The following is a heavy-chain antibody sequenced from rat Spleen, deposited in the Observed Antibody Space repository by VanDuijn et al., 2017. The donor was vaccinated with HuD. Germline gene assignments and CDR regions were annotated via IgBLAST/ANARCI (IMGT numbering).Heavy chain of an antibody. CDR1: GFTFSDYY. J-gene: IGHJ4*01. Sequence: EVQLAESDGGLVQPGRSLKLSCAASGFTFSDYYMAWVRQAPTRGLEWVATISYEGSSTYYRDSVKGRFTISRDNAKSTLYLQMDSLRSEDTATYYCASQGGYGGVMDAWGQGASVTVSS. CDR3: ASQGGYGGVMDA. V-gene: IGHV5-29*01. D-gene: IGHD1-7*01. CDR2: ISYEGSST.